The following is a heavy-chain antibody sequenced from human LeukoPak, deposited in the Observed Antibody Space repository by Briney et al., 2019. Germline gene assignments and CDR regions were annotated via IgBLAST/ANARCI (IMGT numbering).Heavy chain of an antibody. CDR1: GFTVSSNY. J-gene: IGHJ4*02. V-gene: IGHV3-53*01. Sequence: GGSLRLSCAASGFTVSSNYMSWVRQAPGKGLEWVSVIYSGGSTYYADSVKGRFTISRDNSKNTLYLQMNSLRAEDTAVYYCARVPMRYCSSTSCPSLFDYWGQGTLVTVSS. CDR3: ARVPMRYCSSTSCPSLFDY. D-gene: IGHD2-2*01. CDR2: IYSGGST.